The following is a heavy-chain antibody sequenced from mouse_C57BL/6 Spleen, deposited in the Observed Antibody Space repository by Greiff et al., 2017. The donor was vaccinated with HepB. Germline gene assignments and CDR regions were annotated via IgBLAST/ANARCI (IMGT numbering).Heavy chain of an antibody. CDR2: IDPEDGET. J-gene: IGHJ4*01. CDR3: ARSMVTTLYYYAMDY. Sequence: EVQLQQSGAELVKPGASVKLSCTASGFNIKDYYMHWVKQRAEQGLEWIGRIDPEDGETKYAPKFQGKATITADTSSNTAYLQLSSLTSEDTAVYYCARSMVTTLYYYAMDYWGQGTSVTVSS. CDR1: GFNIKDYY. V-gene: IGHV14-2*01. D-gene: IGHD2-1*01.